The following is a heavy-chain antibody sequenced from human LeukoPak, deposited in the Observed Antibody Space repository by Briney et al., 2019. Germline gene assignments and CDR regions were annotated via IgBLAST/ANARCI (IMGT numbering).Heavy chain of an antibody. CDR2: IYYSGST. CDR3: ARDFRGNYGSRGMDV. J-gene: IGHJ6*02. V-gene: IGHV4-59*01. D-gene: IGHD1-26*01. Sequence: SETLSLTCTVSGGSIRSNYWSWIRQPPGKGLEWIGYIYYSGSTNYNPSLKSRVTMSIDTSKNQFSLKLSSVTAADTAVYYCARDFRGNYGSRGMDVWGQGTTVTVSS. CDR1: GGSIRSNY.